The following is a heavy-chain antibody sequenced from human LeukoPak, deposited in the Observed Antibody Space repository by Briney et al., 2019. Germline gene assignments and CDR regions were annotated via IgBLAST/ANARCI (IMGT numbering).Heavy chain of an antibody. Sequence: ASVKVSCKTSGYIFTGYYIHWVRQAPGQGLEWMGWINPNSDDTSYAQKFQGRVTMTRDTSIITAYMELSRLRSDDTAVYYCAKAAPSYTGATTRFDFWGQGTLVTVSS. D-gene: IGHD1-1*01. CDR1: GYIFTGYY. CDR2: INPNSDDT. CDR3: AKAAPSYTGATTRFDF. J-gene: IGHJ4*02. V-gene: IGHV1-2*02.